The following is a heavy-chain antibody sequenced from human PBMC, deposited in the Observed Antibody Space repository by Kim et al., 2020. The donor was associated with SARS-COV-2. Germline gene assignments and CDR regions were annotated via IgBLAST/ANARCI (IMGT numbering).Heavy chain of an antibody. CDR3: ARGYYDSSGYYFDY. CDR2: IYYSGRT. CDR1: GGSISSSSYY. V-gene: IGHV4-39*07. D-gene: IGHD3-22*01. Sequence: SETLSLTCTVSGGSISSSSYYWGWIRQPPGKGLEWIGSIYYSGRTYYNPSLKSRVTISIDTSKNQFSLKLSSVTAADTAVYYCARGYYDSSGYYFDYWGQGTLVTVSS. J-gene: IGHJ4*02.